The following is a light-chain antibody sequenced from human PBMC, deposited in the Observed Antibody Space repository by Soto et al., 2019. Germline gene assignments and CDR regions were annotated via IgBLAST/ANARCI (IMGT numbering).Light chain of an antibody. J-gene: IGKJ2*01. CDR1: QSVSTY. V-gene: IGKV3-11*01. CDR2: DAS. Sequence: EIVLTQSPATLSLSPGERATLSCRASQSVSTYLAWYQQKPGQAPRLLIYDASNRATATPARFSGSGSGTDFTLIISSLESEDFAVYCCQQRSNLPRTFGQGNKLEIK. CDR3: QQRSNLPRT.